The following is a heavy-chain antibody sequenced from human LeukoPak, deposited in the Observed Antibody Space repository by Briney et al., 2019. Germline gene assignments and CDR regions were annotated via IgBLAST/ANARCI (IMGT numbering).Heavy chain of an antibody. Sequence: GGSLTLSCAASGFTFSSYEIIWVRQAPGRGLEWVSYISSSSRYSDYADSVKGQFTISRDNAKNSLNLQMNSLRAEDTAVYYCARDSGYSGYSDYWGQGTLVTVSS. V-gene: IGHV3-48*03. J-gene: IGHJ4*02. CDR3: ARDSGYSGYSDY. D-gene: IGHD5-12*01. CDR1: GFTFSSYE. CDR2: ISSSSRYS.